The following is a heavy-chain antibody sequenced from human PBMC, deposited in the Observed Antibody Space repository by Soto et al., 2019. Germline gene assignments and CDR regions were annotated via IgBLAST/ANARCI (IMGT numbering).Heavy chain of an antibody. CDR1: GGSISSSPYY. CDR3: ATHETYSHGWLDY. Sequence: SETLSLTYSVSGGSISSSPYYWGWIRQPPGKGLEWIGSIYYSGSTYYNPSLKSRVTISVDTSKNQFSLKLNSVTAADTPVYYCATHETYSHGWLDYSGQATPVTVSS. CDR2: IYYSGST. V-gene: IGHV4-39*01. D-gene: IGHD6-19*01. J-gene: IGHJ4*02.